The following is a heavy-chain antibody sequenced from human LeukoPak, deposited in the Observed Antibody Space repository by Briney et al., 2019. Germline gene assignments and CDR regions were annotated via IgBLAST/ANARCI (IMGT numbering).Heavy chain of an antibody. CDR3: ARDRVGSGWPRPYYFEP. V-gene: IGHV1-2*02. CDR2: INPNIGAT. J-gene: IGHJ4*02. D-gene: IGHD6-25*01. Sequence: ASVKVSCKPSGYTFTGYYLHWVRQAPAQALEWMGWINPNIGATMYAEKFQGRVTMTRDTSTNTAYMELSSMRPDDTALYYCARDRVGSGWPRPYYFEPWGPGTLVTVSS. CDR1: GYTFTGYY.